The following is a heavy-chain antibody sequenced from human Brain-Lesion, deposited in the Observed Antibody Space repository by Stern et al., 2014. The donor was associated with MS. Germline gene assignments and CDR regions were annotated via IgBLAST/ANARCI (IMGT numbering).Heavy chain of an antibody. CDR1: GFRFSSYA. CDR3: AKGVWGSYLNAFDM. D-gene: IGHD3-16*02. CDR2: ISGSGGST. Sequence: EVQLLESGGGFVQPGGSLRLSCAASGFRFSSYAMSWVRQTPGKGLEWVSGISGSGGSTYYADSVKGRFTISRDKSKNTLFLQMNSLRAEDTAVYYCAKGVWGSYLNAFDMWGQGTMVTVSS. J-gene: IGHJ3*02. V-gene: IGHV3-23*01.